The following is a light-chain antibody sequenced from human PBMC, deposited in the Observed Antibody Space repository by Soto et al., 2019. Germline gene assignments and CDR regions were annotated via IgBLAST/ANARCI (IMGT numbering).Light chain of an antibody. CDR1: SSDVGSYNL. V-gene: IGLV2-23*02. CDR2: EVS. CDR3: CSYAGSSTLYV. Sequence: VLTQPASVSGSPGQSITISCTGTSSDVGSYNLVSWYQQHPGKAPKLMIYEVSKRPAGVSNRFSGSKSGNTASLTISGLQAEDEADYYCCSYAGSSTLYVFGTGT. J-gene: IGLJ1*01.